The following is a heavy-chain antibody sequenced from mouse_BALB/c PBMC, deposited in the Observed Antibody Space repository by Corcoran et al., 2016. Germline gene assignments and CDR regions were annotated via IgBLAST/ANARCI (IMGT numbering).Heavy chain of an antibody. D-gene: IGHD2-3*01. CDR3: AGRGDGYPYLDV. J-gene: IGHJ1*01. V-gene: IGHV4-1*02. CDR1: GFDFSRYW. Sequence: EVKLSVYGGVRVEPGGSTKLSCAAPGFDFSRYWMSWVRQAPGKGLEWIGESNQDSRTLKYSPCLKDNLIISSDNDKNTVYLQMGKVRSEDTGRYYCAGRGDGYPYLDVWGAGTTVTVSS. CDR2: SNQDSRTL.